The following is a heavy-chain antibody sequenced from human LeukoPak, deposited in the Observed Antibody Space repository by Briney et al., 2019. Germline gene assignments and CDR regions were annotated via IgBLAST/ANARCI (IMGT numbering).Heavy chain of an antibody. J-gene: IGHJ4*02. CDR3: ARGRAVAGKGVLDY. V-gene: IGHV1-2*02. CDR1: GYTFTGYY. Sequence: ASVKVSCKASGYTFTGYYMHWVRQAPGQGLELMGWINPNSGGTNYAQKFQGRVTMTRDPSISTAYMELSRLRSDDPAVYYCARGRAVAGKGVLDYWGQGTLVTVSS. D-gene: IGHD6-19*01. CDR2: INPNSGGT.